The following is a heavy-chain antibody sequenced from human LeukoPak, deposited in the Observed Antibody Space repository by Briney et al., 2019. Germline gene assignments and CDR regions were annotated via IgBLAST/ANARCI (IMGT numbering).Heavy chain of an antibody. Sequence: GGSLRLSCAASGFSFSSHTMNGVRQAPGKGLEWVSSISSTSTYIYYADPVKGRFTISRDNAKNSLYLQMNSLRAEDTAVYYCARVAAAGTVADYWGQGTLVTVSS. CDR3: ARVAAAGTVADY. CDR1: GFSFSSHT. V-gene: IGHV3-21*01. J-gene: IGHJ4*02. D-gene: IGHD6-13*01. CDR2: ISSTSTYI.